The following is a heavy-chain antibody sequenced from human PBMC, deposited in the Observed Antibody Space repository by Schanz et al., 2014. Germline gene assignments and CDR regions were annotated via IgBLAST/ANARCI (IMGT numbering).Heavy chain of an antibody. CDR3: AKDPHRDYGGKPQTFDI. D-gene: IGHD4-17*01. CDR2: IWFDGNNK. V-gene: IGHV3-33*06. CDR1: GFTFSAYG. Sequence: QVQLVESGGGVVQPGRSLRLSCAASGFTFSAYGMHWVRQAPGKGLEWVAVIWFDGNNKFYADSVKGRFTISRDNSKNTLYLQMSSLRAEDTALYYCAKDPHRDYGGKPQTFDIWGQGTPVTVSS. J-gene: IGHJ4*02.